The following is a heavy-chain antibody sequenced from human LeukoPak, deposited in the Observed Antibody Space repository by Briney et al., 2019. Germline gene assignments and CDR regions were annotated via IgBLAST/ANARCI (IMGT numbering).Heavy chain of an antibody. Sequence: GGSLGLSCAASGFTFSSYGMSWVRQAPGKGLEWVSGISGSGGGTYYTDSVKGRFTISRDNSKNTLHLQMNSLRAEDTAIYYCAKGFGTSGIDYWGQGTLVAVSS. J-gene: IGHJ4*02. CDR2: ISGSGGGT. CDR1: GFTFSSYG. D-gene: IGHD1-14*01. CDR3: AKGFGTSGIDY. V-gene: IGHV3-23*01.